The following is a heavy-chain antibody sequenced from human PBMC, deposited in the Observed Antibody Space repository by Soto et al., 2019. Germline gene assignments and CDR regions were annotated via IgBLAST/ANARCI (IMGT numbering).Heavy chain of an antibody. V-gene: IGHV3-9*01. CDR2: ITSRGTDI. CDR1: RFFFGDYA. D-gene: IGHD3-16*01. J-gene: IGHJ4*02. CDR3: EKSMASNLVGGLPDY. Sequence: PGGSLRLSCAASRFFFGDYAFHWVRQAPGKGLEWVAGITSRGTDIAYADSVKGRFIISRDNAMNVLHLHMNSLRPEGTAVYYCEKSMASNLVGGLPDYWGQGTPVTVSS.